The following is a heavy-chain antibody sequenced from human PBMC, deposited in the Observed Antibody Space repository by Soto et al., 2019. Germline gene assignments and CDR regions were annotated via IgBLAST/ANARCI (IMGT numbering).Heavy chain of an antibody. CDR3: ARDQSASDFWSGYLGY. J-gene: IGHJ4*02. CDR2: INPNSGGT. CDR1: GYTFTGYY. V-gene: IGHV1-2*02. D-gene: IGHD3-3*01. Sequence: ASVKVSCKASGYTFTGYYMHWVRQAPGQGLEWMGWINPNSGGTNYAQKFQGRVTMTRDTSISTAYMELSRLRSDDTAVYYCARDQSASDFWSGYLGYWGQGTLVTVSS.